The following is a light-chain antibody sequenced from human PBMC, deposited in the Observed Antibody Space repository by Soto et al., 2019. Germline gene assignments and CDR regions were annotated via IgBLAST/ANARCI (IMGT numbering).Light chain of an antibody. V-gene: IGLV2-14*01. CDR2: DVS. CDR3: SSYTSSSTLYV. CDR1: SSDVGGYNY. J-gene: IGLJ1*01. Sequence: QSVLTQPASVSGSPGQSITISCTGTSSDVGGYNYVSWYQQHSGKATKLMIYDVSNRPSGVSNRFSGSKSGNTASLTISWLQAEDEADYYCSSYTSSSTLYVFGTGTKVTVL.